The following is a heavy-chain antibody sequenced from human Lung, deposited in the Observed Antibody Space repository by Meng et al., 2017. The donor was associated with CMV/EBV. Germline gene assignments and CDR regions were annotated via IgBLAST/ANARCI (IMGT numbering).Heavy chain of an antibody. J-gene: IGHJ6*02. CDR1: GFTFTTFW. D-gene: IGHD2-21*01. CDR2: VKEDVSGP. CDR3: VRYANSHYGMDV. Sequence: GSLRLXCAASGFTFTTFWVTWVRQAPGKLLDWVANVKEDVSGPWYVDSVTGRCAISRDNAKQSAYLEMDSLRAEDTAVYYCVRYANSHYGMDVWGQGTSVTVSS. V-gene: IGHV3-7*01.